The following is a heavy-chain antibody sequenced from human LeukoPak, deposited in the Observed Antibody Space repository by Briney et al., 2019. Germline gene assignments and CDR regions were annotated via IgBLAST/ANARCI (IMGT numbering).Heavy chain of an antibody. V-gene: IGHV3-20*04. CDR1: GFTFDDYD. CDR3: ARDYYDSSGSVFDY. D-gene: IGHD3-22*01. CDR2: INWNGGST. J-gene: IGHJ4*01. Sequence: GGSLRLSCAASGFTFDDYDMSWVRQAPGKGLEWVSGINWNGGSTGYADSVKGRFTISRDNAKNSLYLQMNSLRAEDTALYYCARDYYDSSGSVFDYWGQGTLVTVSS.